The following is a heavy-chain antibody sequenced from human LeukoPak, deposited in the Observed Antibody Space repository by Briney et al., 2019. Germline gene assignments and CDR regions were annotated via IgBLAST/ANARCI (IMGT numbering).Heavy chain of an antibody. Sequence: PGRSLGLSCAASGFTFDDYAMHWVRQAPGKGLEWVSGISWNSGSIGYADSVKGRFTTSRDNAKNSLYLQMNSLRAEDMALYYCAKARYNWKEGAFDIWGQGTMVTVSS. J-gene: IGHJ3*02. CDR2: ISWNSGSI. CDR3: AKARYNWKEGAFDI. CDR1: GFTFDDYA. D-gene: IGHD1-1*01. V-gene: IGHV3-9*03.